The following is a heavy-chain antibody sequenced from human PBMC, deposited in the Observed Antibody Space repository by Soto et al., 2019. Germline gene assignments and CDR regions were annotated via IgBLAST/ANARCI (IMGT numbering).Heavy chain of an antibody. J-gene: IGHJ4*02. CDR2: IYYSGST. D-gene: IGHD3-22*01. V-gene: IGHV4-39*01. CDR1: GGSISSRSYY. CDR3: ERQRYYDSSGYYSDY. Sequence: ETLSRTCPVSGGSISSRSYYWGWIRQPPGKGLEWIGSIYYSGSTYYNPSLKSRVTISVDTSKNQFSLKLSSVTAADTAVYYCERQRYYDSSGYYSDYWGQGTLVTVYS.